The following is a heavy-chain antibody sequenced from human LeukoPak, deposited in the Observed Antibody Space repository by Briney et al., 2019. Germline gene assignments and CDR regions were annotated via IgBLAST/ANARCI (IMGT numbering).Heavy chain of an antibody. D-gene: IGHD3-16*02. Sequence: SETLSLTCAVYGGSFSDYYWNWIRQPPGKGLEWIGEINHSGSTNYNPSLKSRVTISVDTSKNQFSLKLSSVTAADTAVYYCARGWRTLRDYVWGSYRYTLFDYWGQGTLVTVSS. CDR1: GGSFSDYY. CDR2: INHSGST. V-gene: IGHV4-34*01. J-gene: IGHJ4*02. CDR3: ARGWRTLRDYVWGSYRYTLFDY.